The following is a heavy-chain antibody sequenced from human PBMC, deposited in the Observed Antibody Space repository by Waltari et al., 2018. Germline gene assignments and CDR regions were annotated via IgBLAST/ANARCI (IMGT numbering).Heavy chain of an antibody. CDR1: GFTFSSYS. CDR2: ISSSSSYI. CDR3: GACITMVQGVPNGMDV. J-gene: IGHJ6*02. Sequence: EVQLVESGGGLVKPGGYLRLSCAASGFTFSSYSMNWVRQAPGKGLEWVSSISSSSSYIYYADSVKGRFTISRDNAKNSLYLQMNSLRAEDTAVYYCGACITMVQGVPNGMDVWGQGTTVTVSS. V-gene: IGHV3-21*01. D-gene: IGHD3-10*01.